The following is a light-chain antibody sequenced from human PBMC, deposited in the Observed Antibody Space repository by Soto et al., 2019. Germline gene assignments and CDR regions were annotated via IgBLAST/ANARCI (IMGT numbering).Light chain of an antibody. J-gene: IGKJ1*01. V-gene: IGKV1-5*03. Sequence: DIQMTQSPSTLSASVGDRVTITCRASQSISSWLAWYQQKPGKAHKLLIYKASSLESGVQSRFSGSGSGTEFTLTIRSLQPDDFATYYCKQYNSYSPAFGQGTKVDI. CDR2: KAS. CDR3: KQYNSYSPA. CDR1: QSISSW.